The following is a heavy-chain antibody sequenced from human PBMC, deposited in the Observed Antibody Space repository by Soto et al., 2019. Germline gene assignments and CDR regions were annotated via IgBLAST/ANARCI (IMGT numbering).Heavy chain of an antibody. CDR3: ARDRLMATAGTARHYFGLDV. CDR1: GGSIRSGGYY. V-gene: IGHV4-31*03. J-gene: IGHJ6*02. CDR2: IYYSGNT. Sequence: QVQLQESGPGLVKPSQTLSLTCTVSGGSIRSGGYYWSWVRQNPRKGLGWIGNIYYSGNTYYNPSLKSRLTISVDTSKNQFSLNLSSVTAADTAVYYCARDRLMATAGTARHYFGLDVWGQGTTVTVSS. D-gene: IGHD5-18*01.